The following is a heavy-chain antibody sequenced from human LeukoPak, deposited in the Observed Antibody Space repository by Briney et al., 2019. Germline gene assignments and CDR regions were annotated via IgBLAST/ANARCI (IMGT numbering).Heavy chain of an antibody. CDR2: ISAYNGNT. CDR3: ARDYDILTGYLGGLGY. CDR1: GYTFTGYY. J-gene: IGHJ4*02. V-gene: IGHV1-18*04. Sequence: ASVKVSCKASGYTFTGYYMHWVRQAPGQGLEWMGWISAYNGNTNYAQKLQGRVTMTTDTSTSTAYMELRSLRSDDTAVYYCARDYDILTGYLGGLGYWGQGTLVTVSS. D-gene: IGHD3-9*01.